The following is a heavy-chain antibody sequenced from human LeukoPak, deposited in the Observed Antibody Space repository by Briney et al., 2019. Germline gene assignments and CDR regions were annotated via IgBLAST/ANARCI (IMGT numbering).Heavy chain of an antibody. CDR2: ISAQHGQT. V-gene: IGHV1-18*01. D-gene: IGHD2-8*01. CDR3: AGSLGYCTSNVCYLKY. J-gene: IGHJ4*02. CDR1: GYSEHFYG. Sequence: AASVKVSCKTSGYSEHFYGITWVRQVAGQGLEWMGWISAQHGQTEYAPNSQDRVTMTTDTYTNTAYMELRSLRSDDTAVYYCAGSLGYCTSNVCYLKYWGQGTLVTVSS.